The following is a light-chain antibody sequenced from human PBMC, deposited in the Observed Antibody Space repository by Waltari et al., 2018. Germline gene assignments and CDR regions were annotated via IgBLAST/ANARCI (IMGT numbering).Light chain of an antibody. CDR3: QVWDTSSDRVV. Sequence: SYVLTQPPSASVAPGKTARITCGGNNVGSKSVHGYQQKPGQAPLLVVYDDSARPSGIPDRFSASNSGNTATLTISRVENGDEADYYCQVWDTSSDRVVFGGGTKLTVL. CDR1: NVGSKS. V-gene: IGLV3-21*03. J-gene: IGLJ2*01. CDR2: DDS.